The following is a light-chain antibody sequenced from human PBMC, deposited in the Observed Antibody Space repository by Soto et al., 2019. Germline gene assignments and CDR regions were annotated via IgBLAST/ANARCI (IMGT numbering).Light chain of an antibody. CDR2: AAS. Sequence: DIQVTQSPYSLSASPGDRITITCRASHDIKKFLAWYQQKPGEVPHLLIYAASTLRPGVPSRFSGNAAGTDFTLTIASLQPEDVATYYCQKYDRDPAAFGQGTKV. V-gene: IGKV1-27*01. CDR1: HDIKKF. J-gene: IGKJ1*01. CDR3: QKYDRDPAA.